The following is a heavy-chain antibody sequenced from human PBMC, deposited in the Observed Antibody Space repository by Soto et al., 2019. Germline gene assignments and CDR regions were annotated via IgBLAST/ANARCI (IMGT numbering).Heavy chain of an antibody. V-gene: IGHV1-18*04. CDR3: ARFWSGYRSWFDP. Sequence: GASVKVSFKASGYTFTSYGSSWVRQAPGQGLEWMGWISAYNGNTNYAQKLQGRVTMTTDTSTSTAYMELRSLRSDDTAVYYCARFWSGYRSWFDPWGQGTLVTVSS. J-gene: IGHJ5*02. CDR2: ISAYNGNT. D-gene: IGHD3-3*01. CDR1: GYTFTSYG.